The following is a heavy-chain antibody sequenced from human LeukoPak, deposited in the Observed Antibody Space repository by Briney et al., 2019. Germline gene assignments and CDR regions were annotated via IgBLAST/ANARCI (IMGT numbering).Heavy chain of an antibody. CDR1: GYTFTSYY. D-gene: IGHD4-11*01. Sequence: GASVKVSCKASGYTFTSYYMHWVRQAPGQGLEWMGWINPNSGGTNYAQKFQGRVTMTRDTSISTAYMELGRLRSDDTAVYYCAREVTTVTTFRGAFDIWGQGTMVTVSS. J-gene: IGHJ3*02. CDR2: INPNSGGT. CDR3: AREVTTVTTFRGAFDI. V-gene: IGHV1-2*02.